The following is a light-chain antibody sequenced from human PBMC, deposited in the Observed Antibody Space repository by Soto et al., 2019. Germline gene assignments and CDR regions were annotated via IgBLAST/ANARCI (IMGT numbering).Light chain of an antibody. Sequence: DSQMAPSPSSLSASVGVRVTITCPASQDISNYWNWYQQKPGKAPKLLIYDASHWETGYPSRFSGSVYGKDSTVNISSLQPEDIATYYCQQYDNLPPLTCRGATEVEIK. CDR1: QDISNY. CDR2: DAS. V-gene: IGKV1-33*01. J-gene: IGKJ4*01. CDR3: QQYDNLPPLT.